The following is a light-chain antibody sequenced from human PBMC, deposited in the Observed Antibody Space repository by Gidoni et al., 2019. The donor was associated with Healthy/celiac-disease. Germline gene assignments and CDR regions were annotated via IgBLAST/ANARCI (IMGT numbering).Light chain of an antibody. V-gene: IGLV1-40*01. CDR3: QSYDSSLSGPYVV. Sequence: SVLTQPPSLSGAPGQRVTISCTGRRSNIGAGYDVHWYPQLPGTAPKLLIYGNSNRAAGGPDRFSGSKSGTSASLAITGLKAEDEADYYGQSYDSSLSGPYVVFGGGTKLTVL. J-gene: IGLJ2*01. CDR1: RSNIGAGYD. CDR2: GNS.